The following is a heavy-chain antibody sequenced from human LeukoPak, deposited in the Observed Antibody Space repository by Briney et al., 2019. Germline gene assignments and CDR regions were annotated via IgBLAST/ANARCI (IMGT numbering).Heavy chain of an antibody. V-gene: IGHV1-69*01. CDR3: ARDRESCGQWGYWFDP. D-gene: IGHD2-21*01. J-gene: IGHJ5*02. CDR2: IIPIFGTA. Sequence: ASVTLSFNCSGGAFSSYANSWVRHAHGPGHELMGGIIPIFGTANYAQKFQGRVTITADESTSTAYMELSSLRSEDTAVYYCARDRESCGQWGYWFDPWGQGTLVTVSS. CDR1: GGAFSSYA.